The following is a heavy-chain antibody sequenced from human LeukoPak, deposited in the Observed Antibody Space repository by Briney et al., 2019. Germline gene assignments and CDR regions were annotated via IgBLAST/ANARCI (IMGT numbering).Heavy chain of an antibody. CDR3: ARDYYGSGSYPDYYYYGMDV. Sequence: PGGSLRLSCAASGFTFSSYGMHWVRQAPGKGLEWVAVISYDGSNKYYADYVKGRFTISRDNSKNTQYLQMNSLRAEDTAVYYCARDYYGSGSYPDYYYYGMDVWGQGTTVTVSS. CDR2: ISYDGSNK. J-gene: IGHJ6*02. CDR1: GFTFSSYG. V-gene: IGHV3-30*03. D-gene: IGHD3-10*01.